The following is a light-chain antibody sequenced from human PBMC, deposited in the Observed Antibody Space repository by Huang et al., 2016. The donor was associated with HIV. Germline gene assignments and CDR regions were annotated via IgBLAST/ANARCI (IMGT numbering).Light chain of an antibody. V-gene: IGKV3-11*01. CDR2: DSF. CDR1: QNINNY. J-gene: IGKJ4*01. CDR3: QQRGAWPLT. Sequence: DIVLTQSPATLSLSPGQRVTLSCRASQNINNYLVWYQQKPCQAPRLLIYDSFNRATGIPARFSGSESGTDFTLTINTLEPEDFAVYYCQQRGAWPLTFGGGTKVEIK.